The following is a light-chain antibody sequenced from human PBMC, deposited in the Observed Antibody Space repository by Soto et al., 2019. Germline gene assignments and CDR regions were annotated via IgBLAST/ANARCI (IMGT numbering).Light chain of an antibody. CDR2: EVN. V-gene: IGLV2-8*01. CDR3: ISHAGLSNA. Sequence: QSALTQPPSASGSTGQSVAISCTGTSSDVGATDYVSWYQQHSGKAPKLLLYEVNKRPSGVPDRFSGSKSGNTASLTVSALQADDEADNYCISHAGLSNALGTGTKLTVL. J-gene: IGLJ1*01. CDR1: SSDVGATDY.